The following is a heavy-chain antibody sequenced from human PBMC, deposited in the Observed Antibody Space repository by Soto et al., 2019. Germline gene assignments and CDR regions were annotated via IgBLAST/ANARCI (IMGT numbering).Heavy chain of an antibody. CDR1: GDTFNTYT. D-gene: IGHD2-8*02. CDR2: IIPILAVT. Sequence: HVQLVQSGAEVKKPGYSVKVSCKVSGDTFNTYTSSWVRQAPGQGLEWMGRIIPILAVTTYSRKFQGRLSITADESTSTAYMEVSSLRSEDTAIYYCAARYCSAATCFNPGAYWGQGTLVAVSS. V-gene: IGHV1-69*02. J-gene: IGHJ4*02. CDR3: AARYCSAATCFNPGAY.